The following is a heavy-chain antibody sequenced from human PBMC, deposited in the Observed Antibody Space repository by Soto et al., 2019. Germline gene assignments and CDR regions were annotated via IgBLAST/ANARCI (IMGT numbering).Heavy chain of an antibody. Sequence: TSETLSLTCTVSGSSISSAGYYWTWIRQHPGKGLEWIAYIYYSGKSDYNPSLKSRVNISRDTSNNHFALKLSSVTAADTGVYYCARSRALMSFDKVWGSFGSAISKRGRGT. CDR2: IYYSGKS. J-gene: IGHJ1*01. CDR3: ARSRALMSFDKVWGSFGSAISK. CDR1: GSSISSAGYY. D-gene: IGHD3-16*01. V-gene: IGHV4-31*03.